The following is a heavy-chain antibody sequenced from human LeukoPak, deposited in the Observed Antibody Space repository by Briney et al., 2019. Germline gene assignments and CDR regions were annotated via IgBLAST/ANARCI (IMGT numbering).Heavy chain of an antibody. CDR1: GGSISSSSYY. J-gene: IGHJ4*02. CDR3: ARGDGYNSVGYYFDY. CDR2: IYYSGST. Sequence: SETLSLTCTVSGGSISSSSYYWGWIRQPPGKGLEWIGSIYYSGSTYYNPSLKSRVTISVDMSKNQFSLKLSSVTAADTAVYYCARGDGYNSVGYYFDYWGQGTLVTVSS. V-gene: IGHV4-39*01. D-gene: IGHD5-24*01.